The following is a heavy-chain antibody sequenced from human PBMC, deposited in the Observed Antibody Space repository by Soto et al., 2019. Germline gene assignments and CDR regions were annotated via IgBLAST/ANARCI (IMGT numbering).Heavy chain of an antibody. D-gene: IGHD2-2*02. CDR3: AGGRLSCSGSNCYTDFDF. Sequence: GASVKVSCKASGYIFTDFGIHWVRQAPGQRLEWLGWIISVNDKTLYSPKFQGRLAITRDTSANTAYMDLYSLRSEDSAVYYCAGGRLSCSGSNCYTDFDFWGQGSLVTVSS. CDR1: GYIFTDFG. CDR2: IISVNDKT. J-gene: IGHJ4*02. V-gene: IGHV1-3*01.